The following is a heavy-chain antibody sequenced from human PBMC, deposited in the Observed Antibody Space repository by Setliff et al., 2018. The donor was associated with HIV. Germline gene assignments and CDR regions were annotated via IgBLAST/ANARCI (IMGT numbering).Heavy chain of an antibody. CDR2: INPNSGGT. Sequence: ASVKVSCKASGYTFTGYYMHWVRQAPGQGLEWMGWINPNSGGTNYAQKFQGRVTMTRDTSISTAYMELSRLKSDDTALYYCARGRVPTSISPMDVWGQGTTVTVSS. D-gene: IGHD5-12*01. CDR1: GYTFTGYY. J-gene: IGHJ6*02. V-gene: IGHV1-2*02. CDR3: ARGRVPTSISPMDV.